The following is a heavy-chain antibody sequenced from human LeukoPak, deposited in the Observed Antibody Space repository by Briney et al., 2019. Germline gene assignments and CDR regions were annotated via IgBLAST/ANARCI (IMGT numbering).Heavy chain of an antibody. CDR2: IYYSGST. V-gene: IGHV4-59*08. D-gene: IGHD1-1*01. CDR1: GGSISSYY. J-gene: IGHJ5*02. Sequence: PSETLSLTCTVSGGSISSYYWSWIRQPPGKGLEWIGYIYYSGSTNYNPSLKSRVTISVDTSKNQFSLKLSSVTAADTAVYYCARLRGQQLERRSNWFDPWGQGTLVTVSS. CDR3: ARLRGQQLERRSNWFDP.